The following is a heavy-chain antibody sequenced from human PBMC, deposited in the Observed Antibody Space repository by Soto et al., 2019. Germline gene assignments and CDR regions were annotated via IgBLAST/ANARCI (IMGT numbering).Heavy chain of an antibody. D-gene: IGHD1-1*01. CDR2: IYWDDDK. CDR1: GFSLSTNGVG. Sequence: QITLKESGPTRVKPTQTLTLTCTFSGFSLSTNGVGLGWIRQSPGKALEQLALIYWDDDKRYSPSLKSRLTITEDTSKHQVVLTMTDMDPVDTATYDCGHRAGLQGNWNGGYFDFWGQGALVTVSS. J-gene: IGHJ4*02. V-gene: IGHV2-5*02. CDR3: GHRAGLQGNWNGGYFDF.